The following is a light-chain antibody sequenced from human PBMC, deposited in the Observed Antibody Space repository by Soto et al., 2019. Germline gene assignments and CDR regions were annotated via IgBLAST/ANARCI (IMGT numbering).Light chain of an antibody. V-gene: IGKV1-12*01. CDR3: QQANSFPIT. CDR2: AAS. Sequence: DIQITQSPSSVSASVGERFTITCRASQGISSWLAWYQKKPGKAPNLLIYAASSLQSGVPSRFSGSESGTDFTLTISSLQPEDCAIYFCQQANSFPITFGQGTRLEIK. CDR1: QGISSW. J-gene: IGKJ5*01.